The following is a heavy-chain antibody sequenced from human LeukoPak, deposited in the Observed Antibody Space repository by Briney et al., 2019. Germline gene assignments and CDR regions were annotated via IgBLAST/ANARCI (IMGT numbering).Heavy chain of an antibody. CDR3: ARDSSGSCDY. CDR2: IWYEGSKN. V-gene: IGHV3-33*08. Sequence: PGRSLRLSCAASRLTFSTYGMHWVRQAPGKGLEWVAIIWYEGSKNYYGDSVKGRFTISRDNSKNTLYLQMNSLRAEDTAVYYCARDSSGSCDYWGQGTLVTVSS. CDR1: RLTFSTYG. J-gene: IGHJ4*02. D-gene: IGHD1-26*01.